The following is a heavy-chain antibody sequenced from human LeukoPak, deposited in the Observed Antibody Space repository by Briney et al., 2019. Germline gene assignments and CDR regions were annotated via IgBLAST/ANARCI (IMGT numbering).Heavy chain of an antibody. V-gene: IGHV3-23*01. Sequence: GGSLRLSCAASGFTFSNYAMNWVRQAPGKGLEWVSGISGSSGTINYAAPVKGRSTISRDNSRNTLYLQMNSLRADDTAVYYCAKRLGDPRAFDYWGQGTLVTVSS. J-gene: IGHJ4*02. CDR2: ISGSSGTI. CDR3: AKRLGDPRAFDY. CDR1: GFTFSNYA. D-gene: IGHD2-21*02.